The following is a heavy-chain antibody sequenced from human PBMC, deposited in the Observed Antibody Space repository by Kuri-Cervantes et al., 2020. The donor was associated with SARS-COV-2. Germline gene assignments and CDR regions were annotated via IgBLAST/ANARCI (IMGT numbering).Heavy chain of an antibody. V-gene: IGHV3-21*01. CDR1: GSTFMSYG. CDR2: ISSGSDYI. Sequence: LSCGACGSTFMSYGVTWVRQALGRGLDCVSSISSGSDYIYYAYSVKGRFTVSRDNSENSLYLQMNSLRAGDTAVYYCARDRGYCSGGGCYSTGFSFDYWGQGALVTVSS. D-gene: IGHD2-15*01. CDR3: ARDRGYCSGGGCYSTGFSFDY. J-gene: IGHJ4*02.